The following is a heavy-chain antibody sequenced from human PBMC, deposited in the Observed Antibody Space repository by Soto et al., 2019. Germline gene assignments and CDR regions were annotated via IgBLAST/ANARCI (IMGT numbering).Heavy chain of an antibody. CDR3: ARARGDYHDY. V-gene: IGHV4-59*01. CDR2: IYYSGST. Sequence: SETLSLTCTVSGGSISSYYWSWIRQPPGKGLEWIGYIYYSGSTNYNPSLKSRVTITVDTSKNQFSLKLSSVTAADTAVCYCARARGDYHDYWGQGTLVTVSS. D-gene: IGHD4-17*01. J-gene: IGHJ4*02. CDR1: GGSISSYY.